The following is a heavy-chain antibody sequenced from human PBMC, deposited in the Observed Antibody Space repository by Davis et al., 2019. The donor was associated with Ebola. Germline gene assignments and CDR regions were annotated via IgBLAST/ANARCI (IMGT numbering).Heavy chain of an antibody. J-gene: IGHJ5*02. V-gene: IGHV4-4*02. CDR2: IYHSGST. CDR1: GGSISSSNW. Sequence: GSLRLSCAVSGGSISSSNWWSWVRQPPGKGLEWIGEIYHSGSTNYNPSLKSRVTISVDKSKNQFSLKLSSVTAADTAVYYCARSPGIARYNWFDPWGQGTLVTVSS. D-gene: IGHD6-13*01. CDR3: ARSPGIARYNWFDP.